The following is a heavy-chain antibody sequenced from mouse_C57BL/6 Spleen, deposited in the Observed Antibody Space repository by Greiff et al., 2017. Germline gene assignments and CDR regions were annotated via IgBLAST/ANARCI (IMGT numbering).Heavy chain of an antibody. CDR3: TRIYYDYDGRDAMDY. CDR2: ISSGGDYI. Sequence: EVKLMESGEGLVKPGGSLKLSCAASGFTFSSYAMSWVRQTPEKRLEWVAYISSGGDYIYYADTVKGRFTISRDNARNTLYLQMSSLKSEDTAMYYCTRIYYDYDGRDAMDYWGQGTSVTVSS. CDR1: GFTFSSYA. D-gene: IGHD2-4*01. V-gene: IGHV5-9-1*02. J-gene: IGHJ4*01.